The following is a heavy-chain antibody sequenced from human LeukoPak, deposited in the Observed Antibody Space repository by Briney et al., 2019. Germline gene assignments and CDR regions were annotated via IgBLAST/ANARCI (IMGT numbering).Heavy chain of an antibody. J-gene: IGHJ4*02. V-gene: IGHV3-15*01. D-gene: IGHD3-10*01. Sequence: GGSLRLSCVAAGFTFSNAWMSCVRQAPGKGLEWVGRIKIKTDSCAPTDYATPVKHRFTISRNDSRNTLYMQMNSLKTGDTAVYYCPRTGLLPYFGELSPHFDSWGQGALVTVSS. CDR3: PRTGLLPYFGELSPHFDS. CDR1: GFTFSNAW. CDR2: IKIKTDSCAPT.